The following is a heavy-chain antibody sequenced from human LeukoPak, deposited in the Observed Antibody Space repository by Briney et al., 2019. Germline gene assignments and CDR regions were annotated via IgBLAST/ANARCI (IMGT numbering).Heavy chain of an antibody. V-gene: IGHV4-34*01. CDR1: GGSFSGYY. CDR2: IHHSGST. D-gene: IGHD6-13*01. Sequence: SETLSLTCAVYGGSFSGYYCSCIRQPPGKGLEWNGEIHHSGSTNYNPTLKSRVTISVDTSKNQFSLKLSSVTAADTAVYYCARAGIAAAGTIRGVKYFQHWGQGTLVTVSS. CDR3: ARAGIAAAGTIRGVKYFQH. J-gene: IGHJ1*01.